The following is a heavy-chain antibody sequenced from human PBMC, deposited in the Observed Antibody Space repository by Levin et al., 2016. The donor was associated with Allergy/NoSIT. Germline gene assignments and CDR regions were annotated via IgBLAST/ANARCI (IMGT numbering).Heavy chain of an antibody. Sequence: SETLSLTCAVSGGSISSGGYSWSWIRQPPGKGLEWIGYIYHSGSAYYTPSLKSRVTISVDRSKNQFSLNLSSVTAADTAVYYCARGDYYSVRFDPWGQGTLVTVSS. CDR3: ARGDYYSVRFDP. D-gene: IGHD4-11*01. CDR2: IYHSGSA. CDR1: GGSISSGGYS. J-gene: IGHJ5*02. V-gene: IGHV4-30-2*01.